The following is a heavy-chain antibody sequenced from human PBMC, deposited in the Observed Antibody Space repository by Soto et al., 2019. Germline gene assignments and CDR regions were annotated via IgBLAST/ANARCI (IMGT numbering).Heavy chain of an antibody. CDR2: INHSGST. CDR1: GGSFSGYY. Sequence: PSETLSLTCAVYGGSFSGYYWSWIRQPPGKGLEWIGEINHSGSTNYNPSLKSRVTISVDTSKNQFSLKLSSVTAADTAVYYCARGGITMIVVVRPGRHNWFHPWGQGTLVTVS. J-gene: IGHJ5*02. V-gene: IGHV4-34*01. CDR3: ARGGITMIVVVRPGRHNWFHP. D-gene: IGHD3-22*01.